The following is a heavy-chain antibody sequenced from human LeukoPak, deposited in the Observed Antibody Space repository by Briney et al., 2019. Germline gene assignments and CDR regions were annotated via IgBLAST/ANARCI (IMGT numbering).Heavy chain of an antibody. V-gene: IGHV4-4*07. CDR2: IYTSGST. Sequence: PSETLSLTCTVSGGSINSYYWNWIRQPAGKGLDWIGHIYTSGSTKYNPSLKSRVTMSIDTSKKQFSLNLYSITAADTAVYYCATNYTALSAFDSWGQGTLVTVSS. CDR1: GGSINSYY. CDR3: ATNYTALSAFDS. D-gene: IGHD3-3*01. J-gene: IGHJ4*02.